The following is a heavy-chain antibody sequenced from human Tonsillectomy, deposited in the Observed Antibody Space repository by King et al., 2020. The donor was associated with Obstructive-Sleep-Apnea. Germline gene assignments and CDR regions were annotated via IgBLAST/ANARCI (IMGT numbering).Heavy chain of an antibody. D-gene: IGHD2-21*01. CDR2: IYYSGST. CDR3: TRDPYSYFDY. J-gene: IGHJ4*02. CDR1: GGSISSSSYY. V-gene: IGHV4-39*07. Sequence: LQLQESGPGLVKPSETLSLTCTVSGGSISSSSYYWGWIRQPPGKGLEWIRSIYYSGSTYYNPSLKSRVTISVDTSKNQFSLKLTSMTAADTAVYYCTRDPYSYFDYWGQGTLVTVSS.